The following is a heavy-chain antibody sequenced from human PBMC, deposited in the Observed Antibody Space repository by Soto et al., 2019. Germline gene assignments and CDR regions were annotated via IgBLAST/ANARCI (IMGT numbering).Heavy chain of an antibody. Sequence: SETLSLTCTVSGGSISSYYWSWIRQPPGKGLEWIGYIYYSGSTNYNPSLKSRVTISVDTSKNQFSLKLSSVTAADTDVYYCARAWGLYFDYWGQGTLVTVSS. D-gene: IGHD3-16*01. J-gene: IGHJ4*02. CDR2: IYYSGST. V-gene: IGHV4-59*01. CDR3: ARAWGLYFDY. CDR1: GGSISSYY.